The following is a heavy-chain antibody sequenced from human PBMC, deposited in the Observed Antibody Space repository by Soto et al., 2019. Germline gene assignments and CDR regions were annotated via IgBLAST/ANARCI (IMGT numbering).Heavy chain of an antibody. CDR3: TRRAKKLRYFDWFAPLSGHDAFDI. CDR2: IRSKAYGGTT. D-gene: IGHD3-9*01. Sequence: GGSLRLSCTASGFTFGDYAMSWLRQAPGKGLEWVGFIRSKAYGGTTEYAASVKGRFTISRDDSKSIAYLQMNSLKTEDTAVYYCTRRAKKLRYFDWFAPLSGHDAFDIWGQGTMVTVSS. J-gene: IGHJ3*02. CDR1: GFTFGDYA. V-gene: IGHV3-49*03.